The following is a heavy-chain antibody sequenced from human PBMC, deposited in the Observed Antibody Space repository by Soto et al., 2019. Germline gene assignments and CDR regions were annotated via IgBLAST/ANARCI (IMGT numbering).Heavy chain of an antibody. Sequence: SVKVSCKASGYTFTYRYLHWVRQAPGQALEWMGWITPFNGNTNYAQKFQDRVTITRDRSMSTAYMELSSLRSEDTAMYYCAGVAGTDDAFDIWGQGTMVTVS. CDR1: GYTFTYRY. CDR2: ITPFNGNT. D-gene: IGHD6-19*01. V-gene: IGHV1-45*02. CDR3: AGVAGTDDAFDI. J-gene: IGHJ3*02.